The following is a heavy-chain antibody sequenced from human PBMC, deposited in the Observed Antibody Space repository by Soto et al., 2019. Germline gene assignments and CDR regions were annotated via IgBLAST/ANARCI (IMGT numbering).Heavy chain of an antibody. V-gene: IGHV4-39*01. CDR3: ARHVGRSAEYSSSERQNWFDP. Sequence: SETLSLTCTVSGGSISSSSYYWGWIRQPPGKGLEWIGSIYYSGSTYYNPSLKSRVTISVDTSKNQFSLKLSSVTAADTAVYYCARHVGRSAEYSSSERQNWFDPWGQGTLVTVSS. D-gene: IGHD6-6*01. J-gene: IGHJ5*02. CDR1: GGSISSSSYY. CDR2: IYYSGST.